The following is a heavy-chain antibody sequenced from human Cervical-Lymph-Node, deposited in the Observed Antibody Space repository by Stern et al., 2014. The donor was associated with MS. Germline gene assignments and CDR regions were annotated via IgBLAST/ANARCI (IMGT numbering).Heavy chain of an antibody. D-gene: IGHD6-19*01. Sequence: VQLVESGGGVVQPGGSLRLSCSASGFAFSTYGMHWVRQAPGQGLEWVALISFDGAKTYYADSVKGRITISRDNPKNTLYLQMKSLRGEDTAVYYCARGSDWYPLDYWGQGTLVTVSS. CDR3: ARGSDWYPLDY. CDR2: ISFDGAKT. J-gene: IGHJ4*02. V-gene: IGHV3-30*03. CDR1: GFAFSTYG.